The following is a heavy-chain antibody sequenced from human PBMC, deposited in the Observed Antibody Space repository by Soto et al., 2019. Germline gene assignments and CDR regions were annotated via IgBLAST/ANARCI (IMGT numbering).Heavy chain of an antibody. CDR1: GFTLSGYW. Sequence: EVPLVESGGGLVQPGGSLRLSCEASGFTLSGYWMHWVRQVPGKGLVWVSRISPDGSSTTHADSVKGRCTISRDNAKNTQYRQMNILRPEETAVYYCVRPRYDGSGTPFDYWGQGALGTVSS. CDR3: VRPRYDGSGTPFDY. V-gene: IGHV3-74*01. CDR2: ISPDGSST. D-gene: IGHD3-22*01. J-gene: IGHJ4*02.